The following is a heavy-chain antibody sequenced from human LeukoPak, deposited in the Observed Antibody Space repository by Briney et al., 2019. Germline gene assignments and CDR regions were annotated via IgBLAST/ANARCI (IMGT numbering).Heavy chain of an antibody. V-gene: IGHV4-31*03. CDR1: GGSISSGGYY. D-gene: IGHD5-18*01. CDR3: ARWGPNGYSYERYYYGMDV. Sequence: PSQTLSLTCTVSGGSISSGGYYWSWIRQHPGKGLEWIGYIYYSGSTYYNPSLKSRVTISVDTSKNQFSLKLSSVTAADTAVYYCARWGPNGYSYERYYYGMDVWGQGTTVTVSS. J-gene: IGHJ6*02. CDR2: IYYSGST.